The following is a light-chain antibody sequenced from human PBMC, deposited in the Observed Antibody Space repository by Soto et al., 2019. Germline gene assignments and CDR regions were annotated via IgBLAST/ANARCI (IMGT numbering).Light chain of an antibody. J-gene: IGLJ2*01. CDR3: CSYESGRVL. Sequence: QSALTQPASVSGSPGQSITISCTRTTSDVGTYNLVSWYQQQPGKAPKLIIYQGNKRPSGVSARFSASKSDDTASLTISGLQADDESNYYCCSYESGRVLFGGGTKLTVL. V-gene: IGLV2-23*01. CDR2: QGN. CDR1: TSDVGTYNL.